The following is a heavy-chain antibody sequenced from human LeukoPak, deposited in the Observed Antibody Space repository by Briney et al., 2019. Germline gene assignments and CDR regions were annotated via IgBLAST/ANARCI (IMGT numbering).Heavy chain of an antibody. CDR1: GYSISTGWY. J-gene: IGHJ6*03. CDR2: FYHSGTT. Sequence: SETLSLTCAVSGYSISTGWYWGWIRQPPGMGLEWIGSFYHSGTTYYNPSLKSRVTISVDTSKNQFSLKLRSVTAADTAVYYCATTYGDLVLQTLAYYYYMDVWGKGTTVTVSS. CDR3: ATTYGDLVLQTLAYYYYMDV. D-gene: IGHD4-17*01. V-gene: IGHV4-38-2*01.